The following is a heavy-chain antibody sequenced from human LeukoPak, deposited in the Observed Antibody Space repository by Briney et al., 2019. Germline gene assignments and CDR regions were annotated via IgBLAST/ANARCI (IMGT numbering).Heavy chain of an antibody. V-gene: IGHV4-61*05. CDR1: GGSISSSSYY. CDR2: IYYSGST. D-gene: IGHD2-21*01. Sequence: PSETLSLTCTVSGGSISSSSYYWGWIRQPPGKGLEWIGYIYYSGSTNYNPSLKSRVTISVDTSKNQFSLKLSSVTAADTAVYYCACGPTPYYFDYWGQGTLVTVSS. J-gene: IGHJ4*02. CDR3: ACGPTPYYFDY.